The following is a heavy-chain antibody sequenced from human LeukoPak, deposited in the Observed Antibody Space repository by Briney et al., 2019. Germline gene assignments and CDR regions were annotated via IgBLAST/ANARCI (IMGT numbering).Heavy chain of an antibody. Sequence: GASLKISCKGSGYRFTSYWIGWVRQMPGKGLEWMGIIYPGDSDTRYSPSFQGQVTISADKSISTAYLQWSSLKAPDTAMYYCARHRAVAGDFDYWGQGTLVTVSS. J-gene: IGHJ4*02. CDR1: GYRFTSYW. V-gene: IGHV5-51*01. D-gene: IGHD6-19*01. CDR3: ARHRAVAGDFDY. CDR2: IYPGDSDT.